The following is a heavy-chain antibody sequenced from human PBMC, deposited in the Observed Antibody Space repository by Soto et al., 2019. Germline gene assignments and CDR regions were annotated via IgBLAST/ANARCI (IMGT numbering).Heavy chain of an antibody. D-gene: IGHD3-10*01. CDR3: AKGTMVRGVIITYYGMDV. CDR1: GLTFSSYG. V-gene: IGHV3-30*18. J-gene: IGHJ6*02. CDR2: ISYDGSNK. Sequence: GGSLRLSCAASGLTFSSYGMHWVRQAPGEGLDWVALISYDGSNKYYADSVKGRFTISRDKSKNTLYLQMNSLRAEDTAVYYCAKGTMVRGVIITYYGMDVWGQGTTVTVSS.